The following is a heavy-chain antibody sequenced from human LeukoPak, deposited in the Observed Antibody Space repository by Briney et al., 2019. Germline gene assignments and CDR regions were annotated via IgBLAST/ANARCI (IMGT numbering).Heavy chain of an antibody. CDR3: ARDTSDYSGSYFDY. Sequence: TLSLTCTVSGGSISSGSYDWSWIRQPAGKGLEGIGRIYTSWSTNYNPSLKSGVTISVDTSRNQFSLKLSSLTAADTAVYYCARDTSDYSGSYFDYWGQGTLVTVSS. V-gene: IGHV4-61*02. J-gene: IGHJ4*02. CDR2: IYTSWST. D-gene: IGHD1-26*01. CDR1: GGSISSGSYD.